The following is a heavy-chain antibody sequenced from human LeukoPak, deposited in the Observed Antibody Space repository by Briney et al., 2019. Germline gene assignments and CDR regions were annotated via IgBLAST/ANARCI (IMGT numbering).Heavy chain of an antibody. D-gene: IGHD4/OR15-4a*01. Sequence: PGGSLGLSCTVSGFTVSSNSMSWVRQAPGKGLEWVSFIYSDNTHYSDSVKGRFTISRDNSKNTPYLQMNSLRAEDTAVYYCARRAGAYSHPYDYWGQGTLVTVSS. CDR1: GFTVSSNS. V-gene: IGHV3-53*01. CDR3: ARRAGAYSHPYDY. J-gene: IGHJ4*02. CDR2: IYSDNT.